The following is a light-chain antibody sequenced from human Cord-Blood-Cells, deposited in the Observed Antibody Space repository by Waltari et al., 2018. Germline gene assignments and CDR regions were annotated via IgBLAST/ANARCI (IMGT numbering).Light chain of an antibody. CDR3: QQYDSTPLT. Sequence: DIVMTQSPDSLAVSLGERATINCKSSQSALYSSNNKNYLAWYQQKPGQPPKLLIYWASTRGSGVPDRFSGSGSGTDFTLTISSLQAEDVAAYYCQQYDSTPLTSGGGTKVEIK. V-gene: IGKV4-1*01. J-gene: IGKJ4*02. CDR1: QSALYSSNNKNY. CDR2: WAS.